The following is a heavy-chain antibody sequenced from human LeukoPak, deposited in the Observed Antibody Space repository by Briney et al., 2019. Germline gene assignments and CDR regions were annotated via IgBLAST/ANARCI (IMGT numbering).Heavy chain of an antibody. D-gene: IGHD5-12*01. CDR1: GYTFTSYY. Sequence: ASVKVSCKASGYTFTSYYMHWVRQAPGQGLEWMGIINPSGGSTSYAQKFQGRVTMTRDTSTSTVYMELSSLRSEDTAVYYCARDRTLSGKGRGYSGCVPAGYWGQGTLSPSPQ. CDR2: INPSGGST. J-gene: IGHJ4*02. CDR3: ARDRTLSGKGRGYSGCVPAGY. V-gene: IGHV1-46*01.